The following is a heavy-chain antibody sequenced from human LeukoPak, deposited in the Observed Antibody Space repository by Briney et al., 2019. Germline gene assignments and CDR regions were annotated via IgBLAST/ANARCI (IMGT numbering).Heavy chain of an antibody. J-gene: IGHJ4*02. CDR3: ATQLYGHVDY. V-gene: IGHV3-30*03. CDR1: GFSFSSYA. Sequence: GGSLRLSCAASGFSFSSYAMSWVRQAPGKGLEWVAVVSYDGTNKYYADSVKGRFTISRDNSKNTLFLQMNSLRAEDTAVYYCATQLYGHVDYWGQGTLVTVSS. D-gene: IGHD2-8*01. CDR2: VSYDGTNK.